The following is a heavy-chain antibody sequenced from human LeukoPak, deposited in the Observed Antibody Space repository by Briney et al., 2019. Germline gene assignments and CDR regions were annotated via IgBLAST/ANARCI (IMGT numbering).Heavy chain of an antibody. CDR2: INHSGGT. J-gene: IGHJ3*02. CDR1: GGSFSGYY. V-gene: IGHV4-34*01. CDR3: ASPGSGRHAFDI. Sequence: SETLSLTCAVYGGSFSGYYWSWIRQPPGKGLEWIGEINHSGGTNYNPSLKSRVTISVDTSKNQFSLKLSSVTAADTAVYYCASPGSGRHAFDIWGQGTMVTVSS. D-gene: IGHD3-10*01.